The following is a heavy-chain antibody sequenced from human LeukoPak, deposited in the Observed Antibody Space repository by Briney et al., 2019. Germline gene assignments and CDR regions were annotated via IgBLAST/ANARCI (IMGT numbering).Heavy chain of an antibody. V-gene: IGHV4-4*07. CDR1: GDSISSYY. D-gene: IGHD2-2*01. CDR3: ACSSTTWSGYFDY. CDR2: IYTSGNT. J-gene: IGHJ4*02. Sequence: SETLSLTCTVSGDSISSYYWSWLRQPAGKGLEWVGRIYTSGNTNYNPSLKSRVTMSVDTSKNQFSLQLNSVTAAATAVYYCACSSTTWSGYFDYWGQGTLVTVSS.